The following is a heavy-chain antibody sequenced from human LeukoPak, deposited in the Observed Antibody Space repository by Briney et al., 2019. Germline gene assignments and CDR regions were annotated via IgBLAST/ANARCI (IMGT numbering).Heavy chain of an antibody. D-gene: IGHD3-3*01. J-gene: IGHJ3*02. V-gene: IGHV1-69*04. CDR2: IIPILGIA. CDR1: GGTFSSYA. CDR3: ARAGLQYYDFWSGYYEEDAFDI. Sequence: SVKVSRKASGGTFSSYAISWVRQAPGQGLEWMGRIIPILGIANYAQKFQGRVTITADKSTSTAYMELSSLRSEDTAVYYCARAGLQYYDFWSGYYEEDAFDIWGQGTMVTVSS.